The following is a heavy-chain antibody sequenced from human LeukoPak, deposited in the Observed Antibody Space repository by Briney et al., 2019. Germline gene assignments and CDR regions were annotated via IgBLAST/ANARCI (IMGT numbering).Heavy chain of an antibody. J-gene: IGHJ6*03. CDR2: IYYSGST. V-gene: IGHV4-59*01. CDR1: GGSISSYY. D-gene: IGHD2-15*01. Sequence: SETLSLTCTVSGGSISSYYWSWIRHPPGKGLEWIGYIYYSGSTNYNPSLKSRVTISVDTSKNQFSLKLSSVTAADTAVYYCATDEIGYCSGGSCYYYMDVWGKGTTVTVSS. CDR3: ATDEIGYCSGGSCYYYMDV.